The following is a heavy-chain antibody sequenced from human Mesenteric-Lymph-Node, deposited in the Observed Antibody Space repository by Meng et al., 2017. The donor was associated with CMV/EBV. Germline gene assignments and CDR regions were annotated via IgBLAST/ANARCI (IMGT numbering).Heavy chain of an antibody. V-gene: IGHV5-10-1*01. CDR2: IAPSDSYT. CDR3: ARLAKGGVVAATPPDF. CDR1: GSSFTAYW. Sequence: GSSFTAYWITWVRQMPGKGLEWLGRIAPSDSYTNYSPSFQGHVTISADKSISTAYLQWSSLKASDTAIYYCARLAKGGVVAATPPDFWGQGTLVTVSS. D-gene: IGHD2-15*01. J-gene: IGHJ4*02.